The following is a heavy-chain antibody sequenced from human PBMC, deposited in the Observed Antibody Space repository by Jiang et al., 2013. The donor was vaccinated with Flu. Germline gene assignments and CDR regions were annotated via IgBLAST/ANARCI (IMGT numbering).Heavy chain of an antibody. V-gene: IGHV4-39*07. D-gene: IGHD2-15*01. J-gene: IGHJ4*02. Sequence: LLKPSETLSLTCAVSGGSISSSSYYWGWIRQPPGKGLEWIGSISYSGTTYYNPSLKSRVTVSVDTSKNQFSLKLSSVTAADTAVYYCASRLCGGNSCYAVDYWGQGTLVTVSS. CDR2: ISYSGTT. CDR1: GGSISSSSYY. CDR3: ASRLCGGNSCYAVDY.